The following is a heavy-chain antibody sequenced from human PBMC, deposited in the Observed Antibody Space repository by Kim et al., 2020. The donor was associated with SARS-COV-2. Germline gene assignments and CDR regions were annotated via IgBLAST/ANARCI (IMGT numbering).Heavy chain of an antibody. CDR1: GFTFSDYY. Sequence: GGSLRLSCAASGFTFSDYYMSWIRQAPGKGLEWVSYISSSGSTIYYADSVKGRFTISRDNAKNSLYLQMNSLRAEDTAVYYCESPRIAAAYGMDVWGQGTTVTVSS. CDR3: ESPRIAAAYGMDV. V-gene: IGHV3-11*01. J-gene: IGHJ6*02. CDR2: ISSSGSTI. D-gene: IGHD6-13*01.